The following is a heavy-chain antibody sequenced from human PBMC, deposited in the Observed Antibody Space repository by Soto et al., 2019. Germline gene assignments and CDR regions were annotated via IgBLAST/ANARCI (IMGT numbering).Heavy chain of an antibody. V-gene: IGHV1-18*01. D-gene: IGHD7-27*01. J-gene: IGHJ5*01. CDR1: GYTFTTYG. Sequence: QVQLVQSGTEVKKPGASVKVSCKASGYTFTTYGDDWVRQAPGQGLEWMGWISGYNGDTNYAQNLQGRVTMTTDTSTSTAYMELRSLRSDDTAVYYCARSGDGNWFESWGQGTLVTVSS. CDR3: ARSGDGNWFES. CDR2: ISGYNGDT.